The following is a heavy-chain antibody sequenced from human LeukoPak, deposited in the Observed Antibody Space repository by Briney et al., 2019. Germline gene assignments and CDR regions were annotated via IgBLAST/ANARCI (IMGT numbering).Heavy chain of an antibody. J-gene: IGHJ4*02. V-gene: IGHV1-69*13. D-gene: IGHD6-19*01. CDR1: GGTFSSYA. CDR3: AREGGAVAGEPIFDY. Sequence: SVKVSCKASGGTFSSYAISWVRQAPGQGLEWTGGIIPIFGTANYAQKFQGRVTITADESTSTAYMGLSSLRSEDTAVYYCAREGGAVAGEPIFDYWGQGTLVTVSS. CDR2: IIPIFGTA.